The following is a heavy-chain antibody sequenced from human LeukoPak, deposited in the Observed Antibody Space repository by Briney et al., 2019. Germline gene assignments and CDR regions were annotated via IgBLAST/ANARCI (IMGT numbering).Heavy chain of an antibody. CDR1: GFTISSYE. V-gene: IGHV3-48*03. CDR2: ISSSGSTI. CDR3: ARVPRCYLIDY. D-gene: IGHD2-15*01. Sequence: GGSLRLSCAPSGFTISSYEMKWVRQAPGKGLEWVSYISSSGSTIYYADSVKGRFTISRDNAKNSLYLQMNSLRAEDTAVYYCARVPRCYLIDYLGQGILVTVSS. J-gene: IGHJ4*02.